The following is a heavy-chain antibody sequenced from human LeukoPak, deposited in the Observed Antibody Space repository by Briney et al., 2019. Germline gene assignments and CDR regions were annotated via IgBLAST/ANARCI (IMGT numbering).Heavy chain of an antibody. CDR1: GFSFSTYT. Sequence: GRSLRLSCAASGFSFSTYTIHWVRQAPGKGLEWVAVLSYDGSNKYFTDSVRGRFTISRDNSKNTLYLQMNGLSAEDTAVYSCAKESSSGWFDYWGQGTLVTVSS. CDR2: LSYDGSNK. CDR3: AKESSSGWFDY. D-gene: IGHD6-19*01. J-gene: IGHJ4*02. V-gene: IGHV3-30-3*01.